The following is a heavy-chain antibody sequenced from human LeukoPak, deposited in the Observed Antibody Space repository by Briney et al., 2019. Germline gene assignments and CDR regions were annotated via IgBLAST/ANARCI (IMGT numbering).Heavy chain of an antibody. CDR1: GFTFSSYW. J-gene: IGHJ4*02. D-gene: IGHD2-21*02. V-gene: IGHV3-7*04. CDR2: IKKDGSEK. Sequence: EGPLRLSCAASGFTFSSYWMSWVRQAPGKGLEWVANIKKDGSEKYYVDSVKGRFTISRDHAKKSLYLQMISLRAEDTAVYYCARNRDSNWGQGTLVTVSS. CDR3: ARNRDSN.